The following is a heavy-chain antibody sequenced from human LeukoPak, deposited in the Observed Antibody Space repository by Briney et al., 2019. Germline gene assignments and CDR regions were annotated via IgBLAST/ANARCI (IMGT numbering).Heavy chain of an antibody. J-gene: IGHJ4*02. V-gene: IGHV3-23*01. D-gene: IGHD3-10*01. CDR1: GCTFSSYA. CDR3: ANSYGSGSYYKSFDY. Sequence: PGGSLRLSCAASGCTFSSYAMSWVRQAPGKGLEWVSAISGSGGSTYYADSVKGRFTISRDNSKNTLYLQMNSLRAEDTAVYYCANSYGSGSYYKSFDYWGQGTLVTVSS. CDR2: ISGSGGST.